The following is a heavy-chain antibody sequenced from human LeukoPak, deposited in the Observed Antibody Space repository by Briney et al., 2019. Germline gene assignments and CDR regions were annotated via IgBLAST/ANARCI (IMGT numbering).Heavy chain of an antibody. CDR3: ARAYSGSYSYFDQ. CDR1: GGSISGYY. CDR2: IYHSGST. J-gene: IGHJ4*02. Sequence: PSETLSLTCTVSGGSISGYYWSWVRQPPGKGLEWIGDIYHSGSTNYIPSLKSRVTISVDTSKNQFFLILSSVTAADTATYYCARAYSGSYSYFDQWGQGTLVTVSS. D-gene: IGHD1-26*01. V-gene: IGHV4-59*01.